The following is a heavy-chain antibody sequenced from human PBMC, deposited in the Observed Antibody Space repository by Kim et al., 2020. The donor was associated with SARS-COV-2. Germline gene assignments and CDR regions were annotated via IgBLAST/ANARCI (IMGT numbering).Heavy chain of an antibody. J-gene: IGHJ4*02. V-gene: IGHV3-53*01. CDR2: IYSGGST. Sequence: GGSLRLSCAASGFTVSSNYMSWVRQAPGKGLEWVSVIYSGGSTYYADSVKGRFTISRDNSKNTLYLQMNSLRAEDTAVYYCARVIWSGYVYYFDYWGQGTLVTVSS. CDR1: GFTVSSNY. CDR3: ARVIWSGYVYYFDY. D-gene: IGHD3-3*01.